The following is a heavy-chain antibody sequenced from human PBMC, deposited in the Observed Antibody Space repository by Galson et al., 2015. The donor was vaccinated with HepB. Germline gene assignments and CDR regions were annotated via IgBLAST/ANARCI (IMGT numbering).Heavy chain of an antibody. CDR2: ISYDGSNK. J-gene: IGHJ4*02. D-gene: IGHD3-10*01. Sequence: SLRLSCAASGFTFSSYAMHWVRQAPGKGLEWVAVISYDGSNKYYADSVKGRFTISRDNSKNTLYLQMNSLRAEDTAVYYCARGRGMVRGVITPWYFDYWGQGTLVTVSS. V-gene: IGHV3-30*04. CDR3: ARGRGMVRGVITPWYFDY. CDR1: GFTFSSYA.